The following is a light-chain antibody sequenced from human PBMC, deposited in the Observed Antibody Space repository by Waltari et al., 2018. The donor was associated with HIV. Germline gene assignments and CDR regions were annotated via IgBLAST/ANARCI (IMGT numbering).Light chain of an antibody. J-gene: IGLJ2*01. CDR2: EDT. Sequence: NFVLTQPHSVSESPGKTVTISCIRNSGSIASNYVQWYHQRPGSSPTTVIYEDTQRPSGVPDRFSGSIDSSSNSASLIISGLTTEDEADYYCQSYGSTNQVFGGGTKLTVL. V-gene: IGLV6-57*01. CDR1: SGSIASNY. CDR3: QSYGSTNQV.